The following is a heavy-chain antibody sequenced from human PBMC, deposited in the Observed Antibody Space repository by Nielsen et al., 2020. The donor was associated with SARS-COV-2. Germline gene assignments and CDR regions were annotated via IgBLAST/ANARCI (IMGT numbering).Heavy chain of an antibody. V-gene: IGHV1-24*01. CDR3: ATTFAIFGGVRMDV. D-gene: IGHD3-3*01. CDR1: GYTLTELS. Sequence: ASVKVSCKVSGYTLTELSMYWVRQAPGNGFEWMGGFDPEDGETIYAQKFQGRVTMTEDTSTDTAYMELSSLRSEDTAVYYCATTFAIFGGVRMDVWGQGTAVTVSS. CDR2: FDPEDGET. J-gene: IGHJ6*02.